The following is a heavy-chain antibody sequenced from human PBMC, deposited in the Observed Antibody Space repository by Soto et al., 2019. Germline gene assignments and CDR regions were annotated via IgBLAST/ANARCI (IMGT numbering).Heavy chain of an antibody. D-gene: IGHD6-19*01. CDR3: ARGPRYSSGWFYPGWFDP. CDR1: GGTFSSYA. V-gene: IGHV1-69*13. J-gene: IGHJ5*02. Sequence: SVKVSCKASGGTFSSYAISWVRQAPGQGLEWMGGIIPIFGTANYAQKFQGRVTITADESTSTAYMELSSLRSEDTAVYYCARGPRYSSGWFYPGWFDPWGQGTLVTVSS. CDR2: IIPIFGTA.